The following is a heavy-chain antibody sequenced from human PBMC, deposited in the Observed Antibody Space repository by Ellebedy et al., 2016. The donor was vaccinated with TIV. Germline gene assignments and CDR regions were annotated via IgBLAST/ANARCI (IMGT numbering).Heavy chain of an antibody. V-gene: IGHV3-13*01. D-gene: IGHD2-21*02. J-gene: IGHJ4*02. Sequence: GGSLRFSXAASGFTFSSYDMHWVRQATGKGLEWVSAIGTAGDTYYPGSVKGRFTISRENAKNSLYLQMNSLRAGDTAVYYCARGRGPYCGGDCYSGVGDYWGQGTLVTVSS. CDR1: GFTFSSYD. CDR2: IGTAGDT. CDR3: ARGRGPYCGGDCYSGVGDY.